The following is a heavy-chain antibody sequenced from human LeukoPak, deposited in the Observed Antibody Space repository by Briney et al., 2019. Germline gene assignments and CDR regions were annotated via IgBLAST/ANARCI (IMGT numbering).Heavy chain of an antibody. V-gene: IGHV3-66*02. CDR2: IYSGGST. CDR1: GFTFSDYY. CDR3: AKDPNRYDSSIYYCAY. D-gene: IGHD3-22*01. Sequence: GGSLRLSCAASGFTFSDYYMSWIPQAPGKGLEGVSVIYSGGSTYYADSVKGRLTISRDNSKNTLYLHMNRLRAEDTAVYYCAKDPNRYDSSIYYCAYWGQGTLVTVSS. J-gene: IGHJ4*02.